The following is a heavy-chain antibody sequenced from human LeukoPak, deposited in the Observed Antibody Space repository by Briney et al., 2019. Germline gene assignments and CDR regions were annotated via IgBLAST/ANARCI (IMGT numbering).Heavy chain of an antibody. CDR1: GFTFSSYN. J-gene: IGHJ1*01. D-gene: IGHD3-10*01. Sequence: GGSLRLSCAASGFTFSSYNMNWVRQAPGKGLEWVSSISTRGSYIYYADSVKGRFTISRDNAKNSLYLQMNSLRAEDTAVYYCARAEVLLWFGETPGAEYFQHWGQGTLVTVSS. V-gene: IGHV3-21*01. CDR3: ARAEVLLWFGETPGAEYFQH. CDR2: ISTRGSYI.